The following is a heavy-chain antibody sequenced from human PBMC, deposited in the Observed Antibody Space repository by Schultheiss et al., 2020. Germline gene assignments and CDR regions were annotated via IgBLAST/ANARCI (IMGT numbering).Heavy chain of an antibody. J-gene: IGHJ4*02. CDR1: GGSFSGYY. V-gene: IGHV4-34*01. Sequence: SETLSLTCAVYGGSFSGYYWSRIRQHPGKGLEWIGEINHSGSTNYNPSLKSRVTISVDTSKNQFSLKLSSVTAADTAVYYCARGGEQLVSSYWGQGTLVTVSS. CDR2: INHSGST. CDR3: ARGGEQLVSSY. D-gene: IGHD6-6*01.